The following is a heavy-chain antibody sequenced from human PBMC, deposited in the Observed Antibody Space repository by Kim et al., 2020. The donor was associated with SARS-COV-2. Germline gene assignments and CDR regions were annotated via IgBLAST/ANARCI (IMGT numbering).Heavy chain of an antibody. J-gene: IGHJ3*02. CDR2: IYPGDSDT. V-gene: IGHV5-51*01. CDR1: GYSFTSYW. Sequence: GESLKISCKGSGYSFTSYWIGWVRQMPGKGLVWMGNIYPGDSDTRHSPSIQGQVTISADKSISTAYLQWSSLKASDTAIYYCARRRDGYNEAFDIWGQGTMVTVSS. D-gene: IGHD5-12*01. CDR3: ARRRDGYNEAFDI.